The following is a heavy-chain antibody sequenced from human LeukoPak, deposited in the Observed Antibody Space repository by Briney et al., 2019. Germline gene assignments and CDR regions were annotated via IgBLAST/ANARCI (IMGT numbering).Heavy chain of an antibody. CDR1: EFTFSSYA. J-gene: IGHJ6*03. CDR3: AKQGCSSWLTYYYYYMDV. Sequence: GGSLRLSCAASEFTFSSYAMSWVRQAPGKGLEWVSSISGSGGSTYYADSVKGRFTVSRDNSKNTLYLQLNSLRADDTAVYYCAKQGCSSWLTYYYYYMDVWGKGTTVTVSS. CDR2: ISGSGGST. D-gene: IGHD6-13*01. V-gene: IGHV3-23*01.